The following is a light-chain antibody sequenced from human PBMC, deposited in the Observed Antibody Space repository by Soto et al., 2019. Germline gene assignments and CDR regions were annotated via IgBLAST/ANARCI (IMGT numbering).Light chain of an antibody. CDR2: DVS. CDR3: QQYNSYSTWT. J-gene: IGKJ1*01. V-gene: IGKV1-5*01. CDR1: QSINNL. Sequence: DVQMTQSPSTLSASVGDRVTITCRASQSINNLLAWYQQKPGKAPKFLIYDVSTLESGVPSRFSGSGSGTEFTLTISSLQPEDFATYYCQQYNSYSTWTFGQGTKVDIK.